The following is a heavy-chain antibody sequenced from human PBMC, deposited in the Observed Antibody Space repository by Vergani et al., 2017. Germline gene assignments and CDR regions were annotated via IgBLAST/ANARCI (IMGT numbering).Heavy chain of an antibody. CDR1: GATFRSNT. J-gene: IGHJ6*02. CDR3: ARDPRGYGGDPEDYYYGMDV. CDR2: IIPVLGKT. V-gene: IGHV1-69*08. D-gene: IGHD2-21*02. Sequence: QVQLVQSGAEVKKPGSSVKVSCKASGATFRSNTIRWVRQVPGQGLEWMGRIIPVLGKTKYAQDFQGRLTITADTSTSTAYMELTSLRSQDTAVYYCARDPRGYGGDPEDYYYGMDVWGQGTTVTVSS.